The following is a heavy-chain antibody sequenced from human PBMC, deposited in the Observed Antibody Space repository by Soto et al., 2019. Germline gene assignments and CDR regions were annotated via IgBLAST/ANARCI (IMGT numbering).Heavy chain of an antibody. D-gene: IGHD3-22*01. Sequence: SETLSLTCTVSGGSISGYYWSWIRQPAGKGLEWIGRIYRSGSTNYNPSLKSRVTMSVDTSKNQLSLKLNSVTAADTAVYYCARDEGYYDSSGYTKNGGEAFDIWGPGKMVTV. CDR1: GGSISGYY. V-gene: IGHV4-4*07. J-gene: IGHJ3*02. CDR2: IYRSGST. CDR3: ARDEGYYDSSGYTKNGGEAFDI.